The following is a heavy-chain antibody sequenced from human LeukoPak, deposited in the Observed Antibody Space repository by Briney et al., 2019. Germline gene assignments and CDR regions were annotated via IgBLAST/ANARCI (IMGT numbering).Heavy chain of an antibody. Sequence: SETLSLTCAVYGGSFSGYYWSWIRQPPGKGLEWIGEINHSGSTNYNPSLKSRVTISVDMSKNQFSLKLSSVTAADTAVYYCGGYCSGGSCRYYFDYWGQGTLVTVSS. CDR2: INHSGST. V-gene: IGHV4-34*01. D-gene: IGHD2-15*01. J-gene: IGHJ4*02. CDR3: GGYCSGGSCRYYFDY. CDR1: GGSFSGYY.